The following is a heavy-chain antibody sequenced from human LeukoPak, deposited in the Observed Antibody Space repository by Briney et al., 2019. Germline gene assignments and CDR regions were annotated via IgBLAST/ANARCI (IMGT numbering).Heavy chain of an antibody. V-gene: IGHV3-64D*06. CDR3: ARVMSGTYSFDY. CDR2: IHHNGEIT. CDR1: GFTLFWHV. J-gene: IGHJ4*02. D-gene: IGHD1-26*01. Sequence: GGSLRLSCSASGFTLFWHVMHWVRQAPGKALEYVSFIHHNGEITSYADSVRGRFTVSRDNSKNTLFLELSSLRVDDTAVYYCARVMSGTYSFDYWGQGTLVTVSS.